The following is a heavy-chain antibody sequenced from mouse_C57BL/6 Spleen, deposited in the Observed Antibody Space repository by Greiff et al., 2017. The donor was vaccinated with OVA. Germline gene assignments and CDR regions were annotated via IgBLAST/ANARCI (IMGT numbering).Heavy chain of an antibody. CDR1: GFTFSDYG. CDR2: ISSGSSTI. J-gene: IGHJ4*01. D-gene: IGHD1-1*01. Sequence: EVKLMESGGGLVKPGGSLKLSCAASGFTFSDYGMHWVRQAPEKGLEWVAYISSGSSTIYYADTVKGRFTISRDNAKNTLFLQMTSLRSEDTAMYYCARPNYGRGYAMDYWGQGTSVTVSS. CDR3: ARPNYGRGYAMDY. V-gene: IGHV5-17*01.